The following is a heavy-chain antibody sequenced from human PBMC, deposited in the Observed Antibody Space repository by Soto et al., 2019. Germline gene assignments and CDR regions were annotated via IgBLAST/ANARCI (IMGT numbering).Heavy chain of an antibody. CDR1: GGSLTDYY. Sequence: PSETLSLTCAVYGGSLTDYYWTWIRQPPGKEPEWIGEVNYSGRTNYNPSLSSRVTISIDTSNSQFYLTLRSVTAADTAVYYCAGGVLVMVYATLGHWGPGTPVTVSS. V-gene: IGHV4-34*01. J-gene: IGHJ4*02. CDR3: AGGVLVMVYATLGH. CDR2: VNYSGRT. D-gene: IGHD2-8*01.